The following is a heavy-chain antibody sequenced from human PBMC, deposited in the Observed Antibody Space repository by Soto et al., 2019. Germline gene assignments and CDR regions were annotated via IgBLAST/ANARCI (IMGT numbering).Heavy chain of an antibody. CDR1: GGSFSGYY. V-gene: IGHV4-34*01. CDR3: ARGDVVVVAARYFDY. CDR2: INHSGST. Sequence: SETLSLTCAVYGGSFSGYYWSWIRQPPGKGLEWIGEINHSGSTNYNPSPKSRVTISVDTSKNQFSLKLSSVTAADTAVYYCARGDVVVVAARYFDYWGQGTLVTVSS. J-gene: IGHJ4*02. D-gene: IGHD2-15*01.